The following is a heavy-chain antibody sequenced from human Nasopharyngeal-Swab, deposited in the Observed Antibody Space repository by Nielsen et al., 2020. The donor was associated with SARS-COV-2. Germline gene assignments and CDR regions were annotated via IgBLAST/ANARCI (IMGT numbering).Heavy chain of an antibody. D-gene: IGHD2-2*01. J-gene: IGHJ3*02. CDR3: TKNRPAGPWAFDI. Sequence: GESLKISCAASGFTFSNAWMSWVRQAPGKGLEWVGRIKSKTDGGTTDYSAPVKGRFTISRDDSKNTLYLQMNSLKTEDTAVYYCTKNRPAGPWAFDIWGQGTMVTVAS. CDR2: IKSKTDGGTT. CDR1: GFTFSNAW. V-gene: IGHV3-15*01.